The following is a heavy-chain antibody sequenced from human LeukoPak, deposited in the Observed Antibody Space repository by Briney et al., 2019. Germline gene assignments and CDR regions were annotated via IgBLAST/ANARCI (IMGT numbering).Heavy chain of an antibody. CDR3: TRDRSRAEDD. Sequence: GGSLRLSCAASGFTFSGHWMSWVRQAPGKGLEWVANTNQGGSDKYYVDSGKGRFTISRDNANNLLYLKMNSLRGEDTAVYYCTRDRSRAEDDWGQGTLVTVSS. J-gene: IGHJ4*02. V-gene: IGHV3-7*01. CDR2: TNQGGSDK. CDR1: GFTFSGHW. D-gene: IGHD1-14*01.